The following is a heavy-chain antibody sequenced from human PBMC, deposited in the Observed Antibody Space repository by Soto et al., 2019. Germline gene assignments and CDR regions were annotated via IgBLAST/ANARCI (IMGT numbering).Heavy chain of an antibody. CDR3: ARGRMAVAGASFDY. CDR2: IYRTGNT. CDR1: GGSISSDKW. V-gene: IGHV4-4*02. Sequence: PSETLSLTCAVSGGSISSDKWWSWVRQPPGKGLEWIGEIYRTGNTNYNPSLKSRVTISVDKSKNVFSLKLTSVTAADTAIYYCARGRMAVAGASFDYWGQGTLVTVSS. D-gene: IGHD6-19*01. J-gene: IGHJ4*02.